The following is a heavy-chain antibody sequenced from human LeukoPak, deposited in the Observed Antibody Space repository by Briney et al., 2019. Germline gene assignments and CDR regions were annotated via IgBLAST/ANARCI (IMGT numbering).Heavy chain of an antibody. J-gene: IGHJ4*02. CDR2: IYYSGST. Sequence: SETLSLTCTVSGDSISSSSYYWGWIRQPPGKGLEWIGSIYYSGSTYYNPSLKSRVTISVDTSKNQFSLKLSSVTAADTAVYYCARDFEDYFDYWGQGTLVTVSS. V-gene: IGHV4-39*07. CDR3: ARDFEDYFDY. CDR1: GDSISSSSYY.